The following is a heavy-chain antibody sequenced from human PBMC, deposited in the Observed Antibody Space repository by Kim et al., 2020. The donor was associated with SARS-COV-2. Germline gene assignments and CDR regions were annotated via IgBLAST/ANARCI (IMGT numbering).Heavy chain of an antibody. V-gene: IGHV4-39*07. CDR3: ARDSYYYDSSGYYFWEQAHYYFDY. CDR1: GGSISSSSYY. J-gene: IGHJ4*02. CDR2: IYYSGST. Sequence: SETLSLTCTVSGGSISSSSYYWGWIRQPPGKGLEWIGSIYYSGSTYYNPSLKSRVTISVDTSKNQFSLKLSSVTAADTAVYYCARDSYYYDSSGYYFWEQAHYYFDYWGQGTLVTVSS. D-gene: IGHD3-22*01.